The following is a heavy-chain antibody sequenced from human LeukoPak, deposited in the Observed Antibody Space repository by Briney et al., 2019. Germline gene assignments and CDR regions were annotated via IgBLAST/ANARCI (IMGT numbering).Heavy chain of an antibody. CDR1: GFTFSSYA. CDR2: ISYDGSNK. J-gene: IGHJ4*02. V-gene: IGHV3-30-3*01. CDR3: AREGSEVVAATVFDY. Sequence: GGSLRLSCAASGFTFSSYAMHWVRQAPGKGLEWVAVISYDGSNKYYADSVKGRFTISRDNSKNTLYLQMNSLRAEDTAVYYCAREGSEVVAATVFDYWGQGTLVTVPS. D-gene: IGHD2-15*01.